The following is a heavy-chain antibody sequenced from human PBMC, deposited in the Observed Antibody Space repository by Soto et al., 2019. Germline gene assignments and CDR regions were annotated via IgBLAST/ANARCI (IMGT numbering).Heavy chain of an antibody. J-gene: IGHJ6*03. Sequence: PGGSLRLSCAASGFTFSSYSMNWVRQAPGKGLEWVSYISSSSSTIYYADSVKGRFTISRDNAKNSLYLQMNSLRAEDTAVYYCARDLYYDFWSGYYNIRAFYYMDVWGKGTTVTVSS. V-gene: IGHV3-48*01. CDR1: GFTFSSYS. CDR3: ARDLYYDFWSGYYNIRAFYYMDV. D-gene: IGHD3-3*01. CDR2: ISSSSSTI.